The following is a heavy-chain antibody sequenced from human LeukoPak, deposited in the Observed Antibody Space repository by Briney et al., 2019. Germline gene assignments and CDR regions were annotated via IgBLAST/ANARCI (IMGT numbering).Heavy chain of an antibody. V-gene: IGHV3-23*01. CDR3: AKLSSPYSSGWLGFDY. Sequence: GGSLRLSCAASGFTFSSFAMSWVRQAPGKGLEWVSAISGSGGSTYYADSVKGRFTISRDNSKNTQYLQMNSLRAEDTAVYYCAKLSSPYSSGWLGFDYWGQGTLVTVSS. CDR2: ISGSGGST. D-gene: IGHD6-19*01. CDR1: GFTFSSFA. J-gene: IGHJ4*02.